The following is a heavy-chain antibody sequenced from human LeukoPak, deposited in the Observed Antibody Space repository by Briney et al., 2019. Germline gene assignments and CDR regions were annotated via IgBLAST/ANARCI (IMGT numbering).Heavy chain of an antibody. J-gene: IGHJ4*02. Sequence: GGSLRLSCAASGFTFSDYYMSWIRQAPGKGLEWVSYISSSGSTIYYADSVKGRFTISRDNAKNSLYLQMNSLRAEDTAVYYCARGPPYYYSSGYHFDYWGQGTLVTVSS. D-gene: IGHD3-22*01. V-gene: IGHV3-11*01. CDR3: ARGPPYYYSSGYHFDY. CDR1: GFTFSDYY. CDR2: ISSSGSTI.